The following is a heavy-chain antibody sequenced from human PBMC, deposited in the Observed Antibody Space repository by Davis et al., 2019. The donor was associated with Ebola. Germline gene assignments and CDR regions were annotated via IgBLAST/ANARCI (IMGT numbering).Heavy chain of an antibody. CDR2: INPNSGGT. CDR3: ARLKCISTSCYGVY. J-gene: IGHJ4*02. CDR1: GYTFTAYY. V-gene: IGHV1-2*06. D-gene: IGHD2-2*01. Sequence: AASVKVSCKVSGYTFTAYYLHWVRQAPGQGLEWMGRINPNSGGTNYAQKFQGRVTISADKSISTAYLQWSSLKASDTAMYYCARLKCISTSCYGVYWGQGTLVTVSS.